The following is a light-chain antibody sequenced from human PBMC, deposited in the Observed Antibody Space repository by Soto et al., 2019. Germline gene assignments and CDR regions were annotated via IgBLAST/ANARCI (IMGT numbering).Light chain of an antibody. V-gene: IGKV1-5*03. CDR1: QSISSW. CDR2: KAS. CDR3: QQCDTYPLT. Sequence: DIQMTQSPSTLSASVGDRVTITCRASQSISSWLAWYQQRPGKAPKLLIYKASSLHSGVPSRFSGSGSGTEFTLTISSLQPDDFATYYCQQCDTYPLTFGQGTRLEIK. J-gene: IGKJ5*01.